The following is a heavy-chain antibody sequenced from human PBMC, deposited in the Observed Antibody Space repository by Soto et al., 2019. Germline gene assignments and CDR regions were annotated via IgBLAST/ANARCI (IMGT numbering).Heavy chain of an antibody. D-gene: IGHD2-15*01. CDR3: AKGSGGYNPFDY. V-gene: IGHV3-48*01. CDR1: GFTLNSFS. Sequence: GGSLRLSCAGSGFTLNSFSMNWVRQAPGKGLEWVSYISYSRATIYYADSVKGRFTISRDDAKNTLFVEMNSLRAEDTAVYYCAKGSGGYNPFDYWGQGTLVTVSS. J-gene: IGHJ4*02. CDR2: ISYSRATI.